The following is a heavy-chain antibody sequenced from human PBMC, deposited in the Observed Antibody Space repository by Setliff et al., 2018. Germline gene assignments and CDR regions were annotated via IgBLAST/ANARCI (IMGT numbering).Heavy chain of an antibody. D-gene: IGHD1-26*01. J-gene: IGHJ4*02. V-gene: IGHV4-38-2*01. CDR3: GRPLVGVTTGFEN. Sequence: PETLSLTCAVSGYSISSGYYWGWIRQPPGKGLEWIGSIDHSGSTHYNPSLKSRVTISVDTAKNQFSLKLRSVTAADTAVYYCGRPLVGVTTGFENWGQGTLVTVSS. CDR1: GYSISSGYY. CDR2: IDHSGST.